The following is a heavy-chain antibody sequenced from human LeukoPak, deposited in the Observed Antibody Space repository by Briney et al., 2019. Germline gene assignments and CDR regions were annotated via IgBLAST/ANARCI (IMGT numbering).Heavy chain of an antibody. J-gene: IGHJ5*02. V-gene: IGHV4-38-2*01. D-gene: IGHD4-11*01. CDR2: IYHSGST. CDR1: GYSISSCYY. CDR3: ARAYSNWFDP. Sequence: SETLSLTCAVSGYSISSCYYWGWIRQPPGEGLEWLGSIYHSGSTYNNPSLKSRVTMSVDTSKNQSSLKLTSVTAADTALYYCARAYSNWFDPWGQGTLVTVSS.